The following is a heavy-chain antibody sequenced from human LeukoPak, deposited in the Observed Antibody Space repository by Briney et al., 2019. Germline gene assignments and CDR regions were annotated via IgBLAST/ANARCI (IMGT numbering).Heavy chain of an antibody. CDR1: GFTLSNYG. CDR2: ISSSSGYI. D-gene: IGHD3-22*01. Sequence: PGGSLRLSCAASGFTLSNYGMHWVRQAPGKGLEWVSSISSSSGYIYYANPVKGRFTISSDNAKNSLSLQMNSLRAEDTAVYYCARGTGHQLYDSSGYTAFDIWGQGTMVTVSS. V-gene: IGHV3-21*01. J-gene: IGHJ3*02. CDR3: ARGTGHQLYDSSGYTAFDI.